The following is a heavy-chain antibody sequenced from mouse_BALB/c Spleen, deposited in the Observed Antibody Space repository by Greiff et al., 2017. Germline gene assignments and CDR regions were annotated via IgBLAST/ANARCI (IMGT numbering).Heavy chain of an antibody. CDR1: GFSLTSYG. V-gene: IGHV2-9*02. J-gene: IGHJ3*01. CDR3: ASPYYGSSSFAY. D-gene: IGHD1-1*01. Sequence: VQRVESGPGLVAPSQSLSITCTVSGFSLTSYGVHWVRQPPGKGLEWLGVIWAGGSTNYNSALMSRLSISKDNSKSQVFLKMNSLQTDDTAMYYCASPYYGSSSFAYWGQGTLVTVSA. CDR2: IWAGGST.